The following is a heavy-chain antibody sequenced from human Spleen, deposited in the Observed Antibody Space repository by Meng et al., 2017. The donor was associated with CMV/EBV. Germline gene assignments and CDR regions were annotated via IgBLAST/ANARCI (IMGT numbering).Heavy chain of an antibody. J-gene: IGHJ4*02. CDR3: ARMSIAAGGIPGN. V-gene: IGHV3-74*01. D-gene: IGHD6-13*01. CDR1: GFTFSSYW. Sequence: GESLKISCAASGFTFSSYWMHWVRQAPGKGLVCISRINSDGSSTSYADSVKGRFTISRDNAKNTLYLQMNSLRAEDTAVYYCARMSIAAGGIPGNWGQGTLVTVSS. CDR2: INSDGSST.